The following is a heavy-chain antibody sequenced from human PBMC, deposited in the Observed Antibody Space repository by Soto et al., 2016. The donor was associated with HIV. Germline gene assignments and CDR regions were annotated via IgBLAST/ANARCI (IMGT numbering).Heavy chain of an antibody. CDR3: ARDLRVGYFDS. Sequence: QVQLQESGPGLVKPSETLSLTCTVSYGSISSYYWSWIRQPPGKGLEWIGYIYYSGSTNYNPSLKSRVTISIDTSKNQFSLKLSSVTAADTAVYYCARDLRVGYFDSWGQGTLVTVSS. J-gene: IGHJ4*02. V-gene: IGHV4-59*01. D-gene: IGHD1-26*01. CDR2: IYYSGST. CDR1: YGSISSYY.